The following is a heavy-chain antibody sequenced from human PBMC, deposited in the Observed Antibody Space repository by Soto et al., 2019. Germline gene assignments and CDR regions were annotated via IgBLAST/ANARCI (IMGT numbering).Heavy chain of an antibody. J-gene: IGHJ4*02. Sequence: GGSLRLSCAASGVAFSIFGIHWVRRAPGKGLGGGAGIWSDGNKKYYADSVRRRFTISRDNSKNTLYLQMIRLRGEDPAVYYCARDWWEDTAGKETVSQFDYWGQGTQVTVSS. CDR1: GVAFSIFG. V-gene: IGHV3-33*01. CDR3: ARDWWEDTAGKETVSQFDY. CDR2: IWSDGNKK. D-gene: IGHD6-13*01.